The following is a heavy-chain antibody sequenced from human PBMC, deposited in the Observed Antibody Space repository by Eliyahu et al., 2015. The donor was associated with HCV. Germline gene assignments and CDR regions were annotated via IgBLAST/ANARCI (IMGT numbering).Heavy chain of an antibody. Sequence: QVQLVQSGAEVKKPGASVXVSCKASGYTFXXYXMXWVRQAPGQGLEXMGIINPSGGSTSYAQKSQGRVTMTRDTSTSTVYMELSSLRSEDTAVYYCARDRIIGLAPQGYYYYGMDVWGQGTTVTVSS. CDR1: GYTFXXYX. CDR2: INPSGGST. J-gene: IGHJ6*02. V-gene: IGHV1-46*01. CDR3: ARDRIIGLAPQGYYYYGMDV. D-gene: IGHD3/OR15-3a*01.